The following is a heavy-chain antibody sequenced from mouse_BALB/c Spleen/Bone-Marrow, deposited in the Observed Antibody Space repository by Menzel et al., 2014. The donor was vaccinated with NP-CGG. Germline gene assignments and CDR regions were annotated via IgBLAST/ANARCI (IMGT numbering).Heavy chain of an antibody. CDR2: IRNKANGYTT. CDR3: ARDYGNYVRFAY. J-gene: IGHJ3*01. V-gene: IGHV7-3*02. Sequence: EVKLQESGGGLVQPGGSLILSCATSGFTFTDYYMSWVRPPPGKALEWLGFIRNKANGYTTEYSASVKGRFTISRDNSQSILYLQMNTLRAEDSATYYCARDYGNYVRFAYWGQGTLVTVSA. CDR1: GFTFTDYY. D-gene: IGHD2-1*01.